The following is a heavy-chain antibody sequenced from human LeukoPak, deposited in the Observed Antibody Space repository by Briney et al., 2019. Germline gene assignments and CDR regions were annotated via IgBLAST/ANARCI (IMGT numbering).Heavy chain of an antibody. V-gene: IGHV3-23*01. D-gene: IGHD5-18*01. CDR2: ISGSGGTT. CDR1: GGTFSSYA. CDR3: AIDRDRTAMPQDFDY. Sequence: GGSLRLSCAVSGGTFSSYAMSWVRQAPGKGLEWVSTISGSGGTTYYADSVKGRFTISRDNSKNTLYLQMNSLIAEDPAVYYCAIDRDRTAMPQDFDYWGQGTLVTVSS. J-gene: IGHJ4*02.